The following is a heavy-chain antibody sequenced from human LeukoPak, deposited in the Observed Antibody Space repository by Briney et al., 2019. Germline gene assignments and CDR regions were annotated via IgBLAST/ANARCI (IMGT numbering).Heavy chain of an antibody. D-gene: IGHD3-16*01. J-gene: IGHJ5*02. V-gene: IGHV3-23*01. CDR2: ISGSGGST. CDR1: GFTFSTYA. CDR3: AREWVGSYRWFDP. Sequence: GVSLRLSCAASGFTFSTYAMSWVRQAPGKGLEWVSAISGSGGSTYYADSVKGRFTISRDNSKNTLYLQMNSLRAEDTAIYYCAREWVGSYRWFDPWGQGTLVTVSS.